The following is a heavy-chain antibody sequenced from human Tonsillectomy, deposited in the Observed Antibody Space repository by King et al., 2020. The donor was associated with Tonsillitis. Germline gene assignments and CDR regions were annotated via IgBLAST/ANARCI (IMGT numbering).Heavy chain of an antibody. CDR1: GGSFSGYY. J-gene: IGHJ6*03. CDR2: INHSGST. V-gene: IGHV4-34*01. Sequence: VQLQQWGAGLLKPSETLSLTCAVYGGSFSGYYWSWIRQPPGKGLEWIGEINHSGSTNYNPSLKSRVTISVDTSKNQFSLKLSSVTAADTAVYYCARGIAVAGTGYYYYMDVWGNGTTVTVSS. D-gene: IGHD6-19*01. CDR3: ARGIAVAGTGYYYYMDV.